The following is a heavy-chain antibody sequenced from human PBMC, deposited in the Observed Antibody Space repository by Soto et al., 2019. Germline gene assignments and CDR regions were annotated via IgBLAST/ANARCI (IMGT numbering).Heavy chain of an antibody. D-gene: IGHD3-10*01. V-gene: IGHV4-59*01. Sequence: PSETLSLTCTVSGGSISSYFWSWIRQPPGKGLEWIGYIYYSGSTNYNPSLKSRVTISVDTSKNQFSLKLSPVTAADTAVYYCARGVRYFDYWGQGTLVTVSS. CDR3: ARGVRYFDY. J-gene: IGHJ4*02. CDR1: GGSISSYF. CDR2: IYYSGST.